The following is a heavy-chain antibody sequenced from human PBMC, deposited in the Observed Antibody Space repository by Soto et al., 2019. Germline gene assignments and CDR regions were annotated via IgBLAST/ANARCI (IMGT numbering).Heavy chain of an antibody. J-gene: IGHJ4*02. V-gene: IGHV4-31*03. CDR3: ARGRGGILTGYEIYYFDY. Sequence: SETLSLTCTVSGGSISGGGYYWSWIRQHPGKGLEWIGYIYYSGSTYYNPSLKSRVTISVDTSKNQFSLKLSSVTAADTAVYYCARGRGGILTGYEIYYFDYWGQGTLVTVSS. CDR2: IYYSGST. D-gene: IGHD3-9*01. CDR1: GGSISGGGYY.